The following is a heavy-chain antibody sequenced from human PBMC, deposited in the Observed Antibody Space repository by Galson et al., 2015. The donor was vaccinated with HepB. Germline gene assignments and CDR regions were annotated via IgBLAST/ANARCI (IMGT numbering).Heavy chain of an antibody. J-gene: IGHJ6*02. V-gene: IGHV3-33*01. CDR3: ARGRGLGDYGMDV. D-gene: IGHD3/OR15-3a*01. Sequence: SLRLSCAASGFTFSSYGMHWVRQAPGKGLEWVAVIWYDGSNKCYADSVKGRFTISRDNSKNTLYLQMNSLRAEDTAVYYCARGRGLGDYGMDVWGQGTTVTVSS. CDR2: IWYDGSNK. CDR1: GFTFSSYG.